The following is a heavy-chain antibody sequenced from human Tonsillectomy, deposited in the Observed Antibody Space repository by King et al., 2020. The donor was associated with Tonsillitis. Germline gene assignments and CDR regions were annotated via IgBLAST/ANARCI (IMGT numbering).Heavy chain of an antibody. D-gene: IGHD3-3*01. Sequence: VQLQQWGAGLWKPSETLSLNCAVYGGSFSGYYWSWIRQPPGKGLEWIGEINHSGSTNYNPSLKGRVTISVDTSKNQFSLKLSSVSAADTAVYYCARTVAWDFWSVYYPHYFDYWGQGTLVTVSS. CDR2: INHSGST. V-gene: IGHV4-34*01. J-gene: IGHJ4*02. CDR3: ARTVAWDFWSVYYPHYFDY. CDR1: GGSFSGYY.